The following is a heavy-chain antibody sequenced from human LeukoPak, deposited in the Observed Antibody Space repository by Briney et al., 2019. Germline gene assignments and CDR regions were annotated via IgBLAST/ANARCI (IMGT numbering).Heavy chain of an antibody. D-gene: IGHD3/OR15-3a*01. J-gene: IGHJ6*02. CDR1: GYSFTSYW. V-gene: IGHV5-51*01. CDR3: ARQLDGHYYYYGMDV. Sequence: GESLKISCKGSGYSFTSYWIGWVRQMPGKGLEWMGIIYPGDSDTRYSPSFQGQVTISADKSISTAYLQWSSLKASDTAMYYCARQLDGHYYYYGMDVWGQGATVTVSS. CDR2: IYPGDSDT.